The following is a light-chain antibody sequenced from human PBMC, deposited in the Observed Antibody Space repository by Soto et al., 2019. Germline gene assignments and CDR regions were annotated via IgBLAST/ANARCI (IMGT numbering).Light chain of an antibody. CDR2: GAS. CDR3: QQDGSFPVT. Sequence: EIVLTQSPGTLSLSPGERATLSCRASQSITNKYLAWYQQKPGQAPRLLIYGASSRATGIPDRFSGSGSGTDFTLTIIRLEPEDFAVYYCQQDGSFPVTFGGGTKVEI. V-gene: IGKV3-20*01. J-gene: IGKJ4*01. CDR1: QSITNKY.